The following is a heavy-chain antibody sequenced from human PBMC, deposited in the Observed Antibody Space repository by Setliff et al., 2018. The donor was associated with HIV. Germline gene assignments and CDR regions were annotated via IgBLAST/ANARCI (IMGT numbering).Heavy chain of an antibody. CDR1: GGSFSGYY. CDR2: INHSGNT. Sequence: PSETLSLTCAFNGGSFSGYYWMWIRQSPGEGLEWSGEINHSGNTNYHPSLKSRVTMSGETSKNQFSLNLTSVTAADTAVYFCARGLGRGSGTYYNPPGYWGPGTLVTVSS. D-gene: IGHD3-10*01. CDR3: ARGLGRGSGTYYNPPGY. V-gene: IGHV4-34*01. J-gene: IGHJ4*02.